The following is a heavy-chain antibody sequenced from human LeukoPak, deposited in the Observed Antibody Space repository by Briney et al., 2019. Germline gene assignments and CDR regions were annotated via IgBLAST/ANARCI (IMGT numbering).Heavy chain of an antibody. J-gene: IGHJ6*03. Sequence: GGSLRLSCAASRFTFSTYAMSWVRQAPGKGLEWVSAISASGRSTFYADSVKGRFTISRDNAKNSLYLQMNSLRAEDTAVYYCARDGQRGSGDYYMDVWGKGTTVTVSS. CDR1: RFTFSTYA. V-gene: IGHV3-23*01. CDR2: ISASGRST. D-gene: IGHD3-10*01. CDR3: ARDGQRGSGDYYMDV.